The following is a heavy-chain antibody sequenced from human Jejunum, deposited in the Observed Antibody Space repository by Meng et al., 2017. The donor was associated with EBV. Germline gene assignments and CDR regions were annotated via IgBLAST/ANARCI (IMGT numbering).Heavy chain of an antibody. CDR3: AKESSATKFFDY. CDR2: ITYSGGTT. Sequence: GQLLESGGGSVQPVGSLRLSCAASGFTFSTSDMSWVRQAPGMGLQWVSGITYSGGTTYYADSVKGRFTISRDNSKNTVSLQMNSLRAEDTAVYYCAKESSATKFFDYWGQGTLVTVSS. CDR1: GFTFSTSD. D-gene: IGHD3-22*01. V-gene: IGHV3-23*01. J-gene: IGHJ4*02.